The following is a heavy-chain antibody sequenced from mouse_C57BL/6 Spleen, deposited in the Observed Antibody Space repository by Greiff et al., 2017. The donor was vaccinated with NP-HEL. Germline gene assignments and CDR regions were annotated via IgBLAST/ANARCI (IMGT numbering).Heavy chain of an antibody. V-gene: IGHV1-18*01. CDR1: GYTFTDYN. Sequence: EVQLQQSGPELVKPGASVKIPCKASGYTFTDYNMDWVKQSHGKSLEWIGDINPNNGGTIYNQKFKGKATLTVDKSSSTAYMELRSLTSEDTAVYYCATSYYYGTRLAYWGQGTLVTVSA. D-gene: IGHD1-1*01. CDR3: ATSYYYGTRLAY. CDR2: INPNNGGT. J-gene: IGHJ3*01.